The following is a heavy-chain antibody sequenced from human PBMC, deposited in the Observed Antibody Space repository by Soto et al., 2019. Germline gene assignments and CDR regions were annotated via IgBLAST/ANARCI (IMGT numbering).Heavy chain of an antibody. V-gene: IGHV3-7*01. D-gene: IGHD3-10*01. CDR1: GFAFGNYW. Sequence: EVQLVESGGGLVQPGGSLRLSCAASGFAFGNYWMSWVRQVPGKGLEWLGTIKRDASEKKYVDSVRGRFTMSRDNAKNSLYRQMDSLGGEDTPVYYCASDSGYGSASSVNDYLDYWGQGPLVIVSS. J-gene: IGHJ4*02. CDR2: IKRDASEK. CDR3: ASDSGYGSASSVNDYLDY.